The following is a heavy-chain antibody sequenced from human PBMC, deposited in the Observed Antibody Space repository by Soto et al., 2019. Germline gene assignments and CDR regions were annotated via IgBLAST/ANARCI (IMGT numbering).Heavy chain of an antibody. CDR1: GGSFSGYY. J-gene: IGHJ1*01. D-gene: IGHD2-2*01. CDR2: INHSGST. Sequence: QVQLQQWGAGLLKPSETLSLTCAVYGGSFSGYYWSWIRQPPGKGLEWIGEINHSGSTNYNPSLKRRVTISVDTSKTQFSLKLSSVTAADTAVYYCARSNCSSTSCPEYFQHWGQGTLVTVSS. V-gene: IGHV4-34*01. CDR3: ARSNCSSTSCPEYFQH.